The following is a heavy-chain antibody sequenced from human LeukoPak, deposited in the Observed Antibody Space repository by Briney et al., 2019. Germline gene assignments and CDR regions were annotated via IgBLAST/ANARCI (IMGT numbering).Heavy chain of an antibody. V-gene: IGHV3-48*03. J-gene: IGHJ3*01. CDR3: ARGRSITLLRGVAMSDGFDF. CDR2: ISRSGGTI. D-gene: IGHD3-10*01. CDR1: GFTFSSYE. Sequence: GGSLRLSCAASGFTFSSYEMNWVRQAPGKGLEWLSYISRSGGTIYADSVKGRFTISRDNAKNSLYLQMNGLRAEDTAVYYCARGRSITLLRGVAMSDGFDFWGQGAMVTVSS.